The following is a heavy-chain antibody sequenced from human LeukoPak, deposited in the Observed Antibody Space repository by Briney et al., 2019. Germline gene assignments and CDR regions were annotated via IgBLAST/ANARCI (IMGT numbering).Heavy chain of an antibody. CDR1: RFTFSSYA. Sequence: GGSLRLSCAASRFTFSSYAMNWVRQAPGKGLEWVSQISGSGGETYYADSVQGRFTISRDNSENTLYLQMNSLRAEDTAVYYRVKRSRDGYNSPLDNWGQGTLVTVSS. J-gene: IGHJ4*01. V-gene: IGHV3-23*01. CDR3: VKRSRDGYNSPLDN. CDR2: ISGSGGET. D-gene: IGHD5-24*01.